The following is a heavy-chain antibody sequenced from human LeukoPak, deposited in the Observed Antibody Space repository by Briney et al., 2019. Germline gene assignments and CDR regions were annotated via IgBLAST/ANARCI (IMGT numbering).Heavy chain of an antibody. CDR1: GGSFSSYY. Sequence: SGTLSLTCAVSGGSFSSYYWSWVRQPPGKGLEWIGYIYYCGSTNYNPSLKSRVTISVDTSKNQFSLKLSSVTPADTAVYYCAGASSDIVGHTNDYWGQGTLVTVSS. CDR2: IYYCGST. D-gene: IGHD5-12*01. V-gene: IGHV4-59*01. J-gene: IGHJ4*02. CDR3: AGASSDIVGHTNDY.